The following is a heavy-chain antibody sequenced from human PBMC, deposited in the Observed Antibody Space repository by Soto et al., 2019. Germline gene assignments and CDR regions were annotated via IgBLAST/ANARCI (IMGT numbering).Heavy chain of an antibody. J-gene: IGHJ6*02. D-gene: IGHD4-4*01. CDR1: GFTFNSYA. CDR2: ISYDGTDK. CDR3: VKGNVDYSNDYYYYYGMDV. Sequence: PGGSLRLSCAASGFTFNSYAMHWVRQAPGKGLEWVAIISYDGTDKYYPDSVKGRFTISRDNSKNTLYLQMSSLRAEDTAVYYCVKGNVDYSNDYYYYYGMDVWGQGTTVTVSS. V-gene: IGHV3-30*18.